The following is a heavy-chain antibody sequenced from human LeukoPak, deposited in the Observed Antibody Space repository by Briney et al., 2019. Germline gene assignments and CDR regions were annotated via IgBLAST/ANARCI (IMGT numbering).Heavy chain of an antibody. Sequence: SETLSLTCAVSGDSISSRHCYWAWIRQPPGKGLEWIGNVYYSGTTHYNPSLQSRVTISVDTSKNQFSLKVNSVTAADTAMYYCARRDSGGWFHYNWFDPWGQGTLVTVSS. CDR1: GDSISSRHCY. CDR3: ARRDSGGWFHYNWFDP. V-gene: IGHV4-39*01. CDR2: VYYSGTT. D-gene: IGHD2-15*01. J-gene: IGHJ5*02.